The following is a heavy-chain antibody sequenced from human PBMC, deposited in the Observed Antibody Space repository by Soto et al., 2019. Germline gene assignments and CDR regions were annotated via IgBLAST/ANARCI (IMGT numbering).Heavy chain of an antibody. CDR1: GFTFISYS. D-gene: IGHD4-4*01. J-gene: IGHJ6*02. CDR2: ISSSSSYI. V-gene: IGHV3-21*01. Sequence: GWSLRLSCASSGFTFISYSMNWVRQAPGKGLEWVSSISSSSSYIYYADSVKGRFTISRDNAKNSLYLQMNSLRAEDTAVYYCAASTVTHYWYYGMDVWGQGTTVTV. CDR3: AASTVTHYWYYGMDV.